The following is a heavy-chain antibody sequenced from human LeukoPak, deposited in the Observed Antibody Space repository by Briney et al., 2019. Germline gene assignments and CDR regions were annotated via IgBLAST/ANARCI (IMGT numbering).Heavy chain of an antibody. CDR3: ARDGYEFWSGYYRGAYFDY. CDR2: IKKDGSEK. Sequence: GGSLRLSCATSGFSFSSFWMSWVRQAPGKGLEWVANIKKDGSEKYYVDSVKGRFTISRDNVKNSLYLQMNSLRAEDTGVYYCARDGYEFWSGYYRGAYFDYWGQGTLVTVSS. V-gene: IGHV3-7*03. CDR1: GFSFSSFW. D-gene: IGHD3-3*01. J-gene: IGHJ4*02.